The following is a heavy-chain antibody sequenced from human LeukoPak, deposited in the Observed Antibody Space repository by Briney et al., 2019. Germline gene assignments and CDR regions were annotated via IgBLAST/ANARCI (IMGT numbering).Heavy chain of an antibody. CDR1: VYTFTGYY. V-gene: IGHV1-2*02. J-gene: IGHJ3*02. CDR3: ARDPRVEDAFDI. Sequence: SVKVSFKASVYTFTGYYMHWVRQAPGQGLEWMGWINPNSGGTNYAQKFQGRVTMTRDTSISTAYMELSRLRSDDTAVYYCARDPRVEDAFDIWGQGTMVTVSS. D-gene: IGHD1-1*01. CDR2: INPNSGGT.